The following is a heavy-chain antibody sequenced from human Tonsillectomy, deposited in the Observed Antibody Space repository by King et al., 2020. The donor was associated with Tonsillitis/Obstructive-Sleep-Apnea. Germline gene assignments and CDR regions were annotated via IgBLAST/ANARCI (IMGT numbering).Heavy chain of an antibody. V-gene: IGHV3-74*01. CDR3: ARERSYCSGGSCYSSGAFDI. Sequence: VQLVESGGGLVQPGGSLRLSCAASGFTFSSYWMHWVLQSPGKGLVWFSRINIDGGRTTYEDSVRGRFTISRDNAKNTLYLLMNSLRAEDTAVYYCARERSYCSGGSCYSSGAFDIWGQGTMVTVSS. J-gene: IGHJ3*02. CDR1: GFTFSSYW. CDR2: INIDGGRT. D-gene: IGHD2-15*01.